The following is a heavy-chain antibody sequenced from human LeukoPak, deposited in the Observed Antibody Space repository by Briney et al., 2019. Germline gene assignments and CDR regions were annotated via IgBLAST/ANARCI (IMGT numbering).Heavy chain of an antibody. V-gene: IGHV4-61*02. CDR3: ARGYYYRV. D-gene: IGHD3-10*01. CDR2: IYADGSS. J-gene: IGHJ4*02. Sequence: SQTLSLTCTVSGGSVSIDNSYWNWIRQPAGKGLEWIGRIYADGSSTYNPSLRSRVTISVDSSKNQISLRLTSMTAADTAVYYCARGYYYRVWGQGTLVTVSS. CDR1: GGSVSIDNSY.